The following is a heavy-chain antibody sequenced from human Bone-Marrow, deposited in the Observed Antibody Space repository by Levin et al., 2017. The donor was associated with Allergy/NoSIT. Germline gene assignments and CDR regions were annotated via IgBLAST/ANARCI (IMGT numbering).Heavy chain of an antibody. CDR1: GFIFKNYG. CDR3: ARAAQTFTFYDSDGYAY. J-gene: IGHJ4*02. CDR2: VSAYNGHT. V-gene: IGHV1-18*04. Sequence: ASVKVSCKTSGFIFKNYGFIWVRQAPGQGLEWMGWVSAYNGHTNYEVKFHGRVTLSADTSTNTTHMELRSLRSDDTAAYYCARAAQTFTFYDSDGYAYWGQGTLVTVSS. D-gene: IGHD2/OR15-2a*01.